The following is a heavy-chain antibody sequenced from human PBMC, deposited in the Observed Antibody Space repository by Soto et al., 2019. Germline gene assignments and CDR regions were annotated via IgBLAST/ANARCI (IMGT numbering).Heavy chain of an antibody. D-gene: IGHD1-7*01. V-gene: IGHV3-21*01. CDR2: ISSGSSYI. CDR1: GFTFNTYS. Sequence: GGSLRLSCAASGFTFNTYSMNWVRQAPGKGLEWVSSISSGSSYIYYADSVRGRFTVSRDNAKNSLWLQMTSLRAEDTAVYYCAREFRWNYVDLDYWGQGTLVTVSS. J-gene: IGHJ4*02. CDR3: AREFRWNYVDLDY.